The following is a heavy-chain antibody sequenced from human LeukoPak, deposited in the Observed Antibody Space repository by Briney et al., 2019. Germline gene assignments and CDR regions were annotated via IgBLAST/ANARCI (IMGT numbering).Heavy chain of an antibody. CDR3: ARDRAGVVPAALDAFDI. D-gene: IGHD2-2*01. J-gene: IGHJ3*02. V-gene: IGHV3-7*01. CDR1: GFTFGSYW. CDR2: IKQDGSEK. Sequence: GGSLRLSCAASGFTFGSYWMSWVRQTPGKGLEWVANIKQDGSEKYYVDSVKGRFTISRDNAKNSLYLQMNSLRAEDTAVYYCARDRAGVVPAALDAFDIWGQGTMVTVSS.